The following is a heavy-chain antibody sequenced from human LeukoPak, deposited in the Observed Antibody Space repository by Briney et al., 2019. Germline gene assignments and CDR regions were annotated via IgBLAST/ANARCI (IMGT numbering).Heavy chain of an antibody. J-gene: IGHJ5*02. CDR3: AKVPYSSGWYPNWFDP. CDR1: GFTFSSYA. D-gene: IGHD6-19*01. V-gene: IGHV3-23*01. CDR2: ISGSGGST. Sequence: PGGSLRLSCAASGFTFSSYAMSWVRQAPGKGLEWVSAISGSGGSTYYADSVKGRFTISRDNSKNTLYLQMNSLRAEDTAVYYCAKVPYSSGWYPNWFDPWGQGTLVTVSS.